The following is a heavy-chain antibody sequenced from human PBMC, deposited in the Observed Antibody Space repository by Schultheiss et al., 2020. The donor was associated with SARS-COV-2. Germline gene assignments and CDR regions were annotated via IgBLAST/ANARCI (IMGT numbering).Heavy chain of an antibody. D-gene: IGHD3-22*01. CDR3: ARVARDLDSSGYFDY. CDR1: GGSISSYY. V-gene: IGHV4-59*08. Sequence: SETLSLTCTVSGGSISSYYWSWIRQPPGEGLEWIGNIYYSGSTNYNPSLKSRVTISVDTSKNQFSLKLSSVTAADTAVYYCARVARDLDSSGYFDYWGQGTLVTVSS. CDR2: IYYSGST. J-gene: IGHJ4*02.